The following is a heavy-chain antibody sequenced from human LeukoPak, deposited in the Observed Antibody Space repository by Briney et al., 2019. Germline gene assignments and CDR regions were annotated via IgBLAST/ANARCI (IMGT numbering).Heavy chain of an antibody. D-gene: IGHD3-10*01. Sequence: SQTLSLTCTVSGGSISSGGYYWSWIRQPPGKGLEWIGYIYHSGSTYYNPSLKSRVTISVDRSKNQFSLKLSSVTAADTAVYYCARAPYYYGSGSVNFDYWGQGTLVTVSS. J-gene: IGHJ4*02. CDR3: ARAPYYYGSGSVNFDY. V-gene: IGHV4-30-2*01. CDR2: IYHSGST. CDR1: GGSISSGGYY.